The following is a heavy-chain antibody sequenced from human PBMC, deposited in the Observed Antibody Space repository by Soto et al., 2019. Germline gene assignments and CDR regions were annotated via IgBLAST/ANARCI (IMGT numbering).Heavy chain of an antibody. Sequence: ASVKVSCKASGYTFTSYYMHWVRQAPGQGLEWMGIINPSGGSTSYAQKFQGRVTMTRDTSTSTVYMELSSLRSEDTAVYYCARDLLNGTYCGGDCYSFDYWGQGTLVTVS. V-gene: IGHV1-46*01. CDR3: ARDLLNGTYCGGDCYSFDY. CDR2: INPSGGST. J-gene: IGHJ4*02. D-gene: IGHD2-21*02. CDR1: GYTFTSYY.